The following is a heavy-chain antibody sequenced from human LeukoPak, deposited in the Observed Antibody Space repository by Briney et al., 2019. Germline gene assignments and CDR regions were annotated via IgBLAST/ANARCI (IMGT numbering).Heavy chain of an antibody. CDR2: IYYSGST. D-gene: IGHD6-13*01. Sequence: PSETLSLTCTVSGGSISGSSYYWGWIRQPPGKGLEWIGSIYYSGSTYYNPSLKSRVTISVDTSKNQFSLKLSSVTAADTAVYYCARANYSIVPQSWGQGTLVTVSS. J-gene: IGHJ4*02. CDR1: GGSISGSSYY. CDR3: ARANYSIVPQS. V-gene: IGHV4-39*07.